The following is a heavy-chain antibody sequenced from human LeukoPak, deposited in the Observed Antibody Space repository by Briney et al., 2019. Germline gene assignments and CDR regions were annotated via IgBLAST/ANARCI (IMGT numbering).Heavy chain of an antibody. J-gene: IGHJ4*02. Sequence: QPGGSLRLSCAASGFTVSNYWMHWVCQAPGKGLVWVSRINSDGSSTPCADSVKGRFTISRDNAKNTLYLQMTSLRIEDTAVYYCASDTATVPFEYWGQGTLVTVSS. CDR2: INSDGSST. CDR1: GFTVSNYW. D-gene: IGHD5-18*01. V-gene: IGHV3-74*01. CDR3: ASDTATVPFEY.